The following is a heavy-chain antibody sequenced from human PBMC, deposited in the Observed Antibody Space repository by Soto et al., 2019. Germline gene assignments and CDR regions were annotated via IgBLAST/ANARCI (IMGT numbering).Heavy chain of an antibody. CDR3: ARVGVVVVPAADPYFQH. CDR2: IYYSGST. J-gene: IGHJ1*01. Sequence: SETLSLTCTVSGGSISSSSYYWGWIRQPPGKGLEWIGSIYYSGSTYYNPSLKSRVTISVDTSKNQFSLKLSSVTAADTAVYYFARVGVVVVPAADPYFQHWGQGTLVTVSS. V-gene: IGHV4-39*07. D-gene: IGHD2-2*01. CDR1: GGSISSSSYY.